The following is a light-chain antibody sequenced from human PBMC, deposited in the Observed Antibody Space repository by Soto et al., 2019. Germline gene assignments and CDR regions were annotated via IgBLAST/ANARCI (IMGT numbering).Light chain of an antibody. CDR3: HHYYNCLPLT. J-gene: IGKJ5*01. CDR1: QSVSSN. Sequence: EIVMTQSPATLSVSPGERAALSCRASQSVSSNLAWYQQKPGQAPRLLIYGASTRATGIPARFSGSGSWTEFPLTISTLHSQHFSVFYSHHYYNCLPLTFGHEPRL. CDR2: GAS. V-gene: IGKV3-15*01.